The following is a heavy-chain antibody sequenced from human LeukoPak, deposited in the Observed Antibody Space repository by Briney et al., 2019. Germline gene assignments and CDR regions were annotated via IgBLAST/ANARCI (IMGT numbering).Heavy chain of an antibody. Sequence: PSETLSLTCTVSGGSIGSSSYYWGWIRQPPGKGLEWIGSIYYSGSTYYNPPLKSRVTISVDTSKNQFSLKLSSVTAADTAVYYCRGTRDSKIVPPAYYYYYMDVWGKGTTVTVSS. CDR1: GGSIGSSSYY. D-gene: IGHD2-2*01. J-gene: IGHJ6*03. CDR3: RGTRDSKIVPPAYYYYYMDV. CDR2: IYYSGST. V-gene: IGHV4-39*07.